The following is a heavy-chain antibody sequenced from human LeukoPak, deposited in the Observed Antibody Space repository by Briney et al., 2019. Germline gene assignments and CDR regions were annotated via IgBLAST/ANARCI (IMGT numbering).Heavy chain of an antibody. CDR1: GDSLSKFY. D-gene: IGHD3-22*01. V-gene: IGHV4-59*01. CDR3: ARGAPYHYDSSGYYFYFDY. CDR2: IYYSGST. Sequence: SETLSLTCTVSGDSLSKFYWSWIRQAPGKGPEWIGYIYYSGSTKYNPSLKSRVTISVDTSKNQFSLKVTSVTAADTAVFYCARGAPYHYDSSGYYFYFDYWGQGTLVTVSS. J-gene: IGHJ4*02.